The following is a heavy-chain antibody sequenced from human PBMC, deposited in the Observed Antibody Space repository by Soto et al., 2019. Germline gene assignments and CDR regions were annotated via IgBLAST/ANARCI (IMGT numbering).Heavy chain of an antibody. D-gene: IGHD3-3*01. CDR3: ARESFLEWSDYYYYGMDV. Sequence: PSETLSLTCTVSGGSVSSGSYYWSWIRQPPGKGLEWIGYIYYSGSTNYNPSLKSRVTISVDTSKNQFSLKLSSVTAADTAVYYCARESFLEWSDYYYYGMDVWGQGTTVTVSS. CDR2: IYYSGST. J-gene: IGHJ6*02. CDR1: GGSVSSGSYY. V-gene: IGHV4-61*01.